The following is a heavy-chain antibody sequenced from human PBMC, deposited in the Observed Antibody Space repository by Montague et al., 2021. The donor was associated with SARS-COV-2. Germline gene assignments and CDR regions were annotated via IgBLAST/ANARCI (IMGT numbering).Heavy chain of an antibody. CDR1: GDSITDDD. CDR3: ARYYERSLDV. V-gene: IGHV4-59*08. J-gene: IGHJ6*02. CDR2: IFKNGKT. D-gene: IGHD3-22*01. Sequence: SETLSLTRIVSGDSITDDDWSWIRQPPGKGLEWIVNIFKNGKTDYNPSLRSRVITSVDTSKSQFSLKVTSVTAADTAVYYCARYYERSLDVWGQGTTVTVSS.